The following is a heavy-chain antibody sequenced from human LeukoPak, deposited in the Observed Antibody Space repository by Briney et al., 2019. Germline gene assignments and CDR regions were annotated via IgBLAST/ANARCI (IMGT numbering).Heavy chain of an antibody. V-gene: IGHV4-59*01. J-gene: IGHJ4*02. CDR1: GASISSFY. D-gene: IGHD3-10*01. CDR2: IFYTGAT. CDR3: AKAEPGSPPDY. Sequence: SETLSLTCTDSGASISSFYWSWIRQPPGKGLEYIGYIFYTGATNYNPSLKSRITISVDTSKNQFSLRLNSVTAADTAVYYCAKAEPGSPPDYWGQGTLVTVSS.